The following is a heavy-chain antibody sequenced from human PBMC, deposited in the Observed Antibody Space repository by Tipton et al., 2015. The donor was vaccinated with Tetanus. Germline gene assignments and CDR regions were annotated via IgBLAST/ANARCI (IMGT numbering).Heavy chain of an antibody. CDR3: ARGPRGYSYGSDFHYYGLDV. CDR1: GGSFSGYY. Sequence: TLSITCAVYGGSFSGYYWSWIRQPPGKGLEWIGEINHSGSTHYSPSLKSRVTISVDSSTNQFSLKLTSVTAADTALYYCARGPRGYSYGSDFHYYGLDVWGQGTTVTVSS. D-gene: IGHD5-18*01. J-gene: IGHJ6*02. CDR2: INHSGST. V-gene: IGHV4-34*01.